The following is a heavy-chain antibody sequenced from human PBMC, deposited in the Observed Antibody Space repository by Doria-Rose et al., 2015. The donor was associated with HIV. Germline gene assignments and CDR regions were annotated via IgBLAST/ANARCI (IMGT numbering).Heavy chain of an antibody. D-gene: IGHD3-3*01. Sequence: QVQLQQWGAELLKPSETLSLTCTVYGGSLSGYHWTWIRQPPGEGLEWIGEINHSGNTIYNPSLATRVTMSVDTSKNQFSLNVTSVTAADTAIYYCARTQSGITFFGVVAEYFDCWGQGNLVTVSS. CDR3: ARTQSGITFFGVVAEYFDC. V-gene: IGHV4-34*01. CDR1: GGSLSGYH. CDR2: INHSGNT. J-gene: IGHJ4*02.